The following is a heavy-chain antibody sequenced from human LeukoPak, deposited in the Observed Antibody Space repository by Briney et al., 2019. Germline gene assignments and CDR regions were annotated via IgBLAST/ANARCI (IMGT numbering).Heavy chain of an antibody. CDR3: ARDIFWSGYYLGYYYYMDV. Sequence: GGSLRLSCAASGFTFSSYSMNWVRQAPGKGLEWVSSISSSSSYIYYAGSVKGRFTISRDNAKNSLYLQMNSLRAEDTAVYYCARDIFWSGYYLGYYYYMDVWGKGTTVTVSS. CDR2: ISSSSSYI. D-gene: IGHD3-3*01. J-gene: IGHJ6*03. CDR1: GFTFSSYS. V-gene: IGHV3-21*01.